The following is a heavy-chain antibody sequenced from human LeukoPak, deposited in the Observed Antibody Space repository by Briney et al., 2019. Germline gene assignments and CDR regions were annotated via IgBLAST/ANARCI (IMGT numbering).Heavy chain of an antibody. CDR1: GFTFSSYA. CDR3: AKLTRGYCDGTACPNWFDP. D-gene: IGHD2-15*01. CDR2: ISDSGGTI. J-gene: IGHJ5*02. V-gene: IGHV3-23*01. Sequence: GGSLRLSCATSGFTFSSYAMSWVRQAPGEGLEWVAAISDSGGTIYYADSVKGRFTISRDNSKNTLYLQMNSLRGEDTALYYCAKLTRGYCDGTACPNWFDPWGRGTLVTVSS.